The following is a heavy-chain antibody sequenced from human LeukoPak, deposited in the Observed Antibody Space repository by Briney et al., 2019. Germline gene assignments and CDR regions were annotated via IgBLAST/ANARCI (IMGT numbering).Heavy chain of an antibody. Sequence: ASVKVSCKASGYTFTGYYMHWVRQAPGQGLEWMGWINPNSGGTNYAQKFQGRVTMTRDTSICTVYMELSRLRSDDTAVYYCARPMRQQWLASSFDYWGQGTLVTVSS. CDR1: GYTFTGYY. D-gene: IGHD6-19*01. CDR3: ARPMRQQWLASSFDY. J-gene: IGHJ4*02. V-gene: IGHV1-2*02. CDR2: INPNSGGT.